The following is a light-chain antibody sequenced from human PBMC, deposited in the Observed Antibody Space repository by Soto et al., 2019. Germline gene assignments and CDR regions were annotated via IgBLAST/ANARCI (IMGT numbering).Light chain of an antibody. V-gene: IGKV3-11*01. J-gene: IGKJ4*01. CDR3: QQRSNWLT. Sequence: IVLTQSPATLSLSPGERATLSCRASQSVSSYLAGYQQKPGQAPRLLIYDASNRATGIPARFSGSGSGTDFTLTISSLEPEDFAVYYCQQRSNWLTFGGGTKVDIK. CDR2: DAS. CDR1: QSVSSY.